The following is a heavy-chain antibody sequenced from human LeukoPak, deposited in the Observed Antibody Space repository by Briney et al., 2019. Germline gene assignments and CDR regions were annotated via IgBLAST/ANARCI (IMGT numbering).Heavy chain of an antibody. CDR3: ARLLGGGPAATPFDY. CDR1: GYSFTGYW. J-gene: IGHJ4*02. Sequence: GESLKISCKGSGYSFTGYWIGWVRQMPGKGLEWMGIIYPGDPDTRYSPSFQGQVTISADKSISTAYLQWSSLQASDTAMYYCARLLGGGPAATPFDYWGQGTLVTVSS. D-gene: IGHD2-2*01. CDR2: IYPGDPDT. V-gene: IGHV5-51*01.